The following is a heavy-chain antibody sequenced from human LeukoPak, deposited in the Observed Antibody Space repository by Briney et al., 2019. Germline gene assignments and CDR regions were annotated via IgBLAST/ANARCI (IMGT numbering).Heavy chain of an antibody. CDR2: IYYSGST. V-gene: IGHV4-31*01. J-gene: IGHJ4*02. CDR1: GGSISSGGYY. D-gene: IGHD3-22*01. CDR3: ARGDYYDSSGYQFDY. Sequence: SETLSLTCTVSGGSISSGGYYWSWIRQHPGKGLEWIVYIYYSGSTYYNPSLKSQVTISVDTSKNQFSLKLSSVTAADTAVYYCARGDYYDSSGYQFDYWGQGTLVTVSS.